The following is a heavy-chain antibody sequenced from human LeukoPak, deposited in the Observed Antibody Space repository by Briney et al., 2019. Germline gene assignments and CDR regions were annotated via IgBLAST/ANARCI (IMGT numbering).Heavy chain of an antibody. V-gene: IGHV3-23*01. D-gene: IGHD6-19*01. Sequence: GGSLRLSCAASGFTFSSYAMSWVRQAPGKGLEWVSAISGSGGSTYYADSVKGRFTIPRDNSKNTLYLQMNSLRAEDTAVYYCAKDPQQWLERVWFDPWGQGTLVTVSS. CDR3: AKDPQQWLERVWFDP. J-gene: IGHJ5*02. CDR2: ISGSGGST. CDR1: GFTFSSYA.